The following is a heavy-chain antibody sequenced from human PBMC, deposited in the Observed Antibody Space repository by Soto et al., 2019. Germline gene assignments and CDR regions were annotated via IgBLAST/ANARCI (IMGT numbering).Heavy chain of an antibody. CDR1: GGSISSSSYY. D-gene: IGHD1-26*01. J-gene: IGHJ6*02. CDR2: IYYSGST. V-gene: IGHV4-39*01. Sequence: QLQLQESGPGLVKPSETLSLTCTVSGGSISSSSYYWGWIRQPPGKGLEWIGSIYYSGSTYYNPSLKSRVTISVDTSKNQFSLKLSSVTAADTAVYYCARRRKYSGSYLGYYYYGMDVWGQGTTVTVSS. CDR3: ARRRKYSGSYLGYYYYGMDV.